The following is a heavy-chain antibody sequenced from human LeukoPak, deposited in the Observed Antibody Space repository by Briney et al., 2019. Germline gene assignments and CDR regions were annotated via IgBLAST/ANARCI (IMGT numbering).Heavy chain of an antibody. Sequence: PSETLSLTCAVYGGSFSGYYWSWIRQPPGKGLEWIGEINHSGSTNYNPSLKSRVTISVDTSKTQFSLKLSSVTAADTAVYYCARGPKRWLQRAYYFDYWGQGTLVTVSS. D-gene: IGHD5-24*01. CDR2: INHSGST. J-gene: IGHJ4*02. CDR1: GGSFSGYY. V-gene: IGHV4-34*01. CDR3: ARGPKRWLQRAYYFDY.